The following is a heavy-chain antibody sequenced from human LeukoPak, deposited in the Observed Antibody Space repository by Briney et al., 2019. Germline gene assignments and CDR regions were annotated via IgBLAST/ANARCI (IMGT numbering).Heavy chain of an antibody. J-gene: IGHJ3*02. CDR1: GGTFSSYA. CDR2: IIPILGIA. V-gene: IGHV1-69*04. D-gene: IGHD6-6*01. CDR3: ARGFRAARRPDAFDI. Sequence: ASVKVSCKASGGTFSSYAISWVRQAPGQGLEWMGRIIPILGIANYAQKFQGRVTITADKSTSTAYMELSSLRSEDTAVYYCARGFRAARRPDAFDIWGQGTMVTVSS.